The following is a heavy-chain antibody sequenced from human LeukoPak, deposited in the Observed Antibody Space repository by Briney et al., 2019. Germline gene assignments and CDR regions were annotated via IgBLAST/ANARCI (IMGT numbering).Heavy chain of an antibody. CDR3: ARDLRGKSDY. Sequence: GGSLRLSCAASGFTFSSYGMHWVRQAPGKGLEWVAVISYDGSNKYYADSVKGRFTISRDNAKNTLYLQMNSLRAEDTVVYFCARDLRGKSDYWGQGTLVTVSS. CDR2: ISYDGSNK. CDR1: GFTFSSYG. V-gene: IGHV3-30*03. D-gene: IGHD4-23*01. J-gene: IGHJ4*02.